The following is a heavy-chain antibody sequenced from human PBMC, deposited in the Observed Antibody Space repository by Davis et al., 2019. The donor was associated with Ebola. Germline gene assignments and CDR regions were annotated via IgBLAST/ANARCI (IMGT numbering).Heavy chain of an antibody. Sequence: GGSLSLTCAASRFTFSSYSMNWVRQAPGKGLEWVGRIKSKTDGGTTDYAAPVKGRFAMSRDDSKNTLYLQMNSLKIDDTAVYYCTTLSTVTTMYFDLWGRGTLVTVSS. CDR3: TTLSTVTTMYFDL. CDR2: IKSKTDGGTT. D-gene: IGHD4-17*01. J-gene: IGHJ2*01. V-gene: IGHV3-15*01. CDR1: RFTFSSYS.